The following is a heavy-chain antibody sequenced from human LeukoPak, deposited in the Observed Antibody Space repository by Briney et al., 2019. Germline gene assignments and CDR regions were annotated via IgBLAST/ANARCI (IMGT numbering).Heavy chain of an antibody. Sequence: PGGTLRLSCAASGFTFSSYGMSWVRQAPGKGLEWVSAISGSGGSTYYADSVKGRFTISRDNAKNSLYLQMNSLRAEDTAVYYCARDRGDGYNSEGCDYWGQGTLVTVSS. V-gene: IGHV3-23*01. CDR2: ISGSGGST. D-gene: IGHD5-24*01. CDR3: ARDRGDGYNSEGCDY. CDR1: GFTFSSYG. J-gene: IGHJ4*02.